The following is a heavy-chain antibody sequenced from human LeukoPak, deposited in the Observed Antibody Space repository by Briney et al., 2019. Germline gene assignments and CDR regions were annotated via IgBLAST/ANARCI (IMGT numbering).Heavy chain of an antibody. D-gene: IGHD1-26*01. CDR2: INPDGTTE. V-gene: IGHV3-7*01. Sequence: PGGSLRLSCAASGFTFSTYWMSWVRQAPGKGLEWVASINPDGTTEHYVDSVKGGFTVSRDNAKNSLYLQMNSLRAEDTAVYYCARELVGATMHAFDLWGQGTLITVSS. J-gene: IGHJ3*01. CDR3: ARELVGATMHAFDL. CDR1: GFTFSTYW.